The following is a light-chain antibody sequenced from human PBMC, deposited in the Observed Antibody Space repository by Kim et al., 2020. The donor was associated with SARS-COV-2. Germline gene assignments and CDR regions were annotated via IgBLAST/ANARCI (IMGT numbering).Light chain of an antibody. CDR2: DTN. CDR3: LLYYGGVVR. J-gene: IGLJ2*01. Sequence: QAVVTQEPSLTVSPGGTVTLTCASSTGPVTSNYSPSWFQQRPGQAPRPLIYDTNNKHSWTPARFSGALLGGQAALTLSDVRPEDEAEYHCLLYYGGVVRFGGGTQLTVL. V-gene: IGLV7-43*01. CDR1: TGPVTSNYS.